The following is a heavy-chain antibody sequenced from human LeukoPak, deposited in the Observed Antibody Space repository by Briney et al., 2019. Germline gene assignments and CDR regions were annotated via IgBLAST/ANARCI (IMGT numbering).Heavy chain of an antibody. D-gene: IGHD4-17*01. CDR2: SSSSDDGK. CDR1: GLSLNNYA. CDR3: ARGSVTKSAFDI. J-gene: IGHJ3*02. Sequence: GGSLRLSCTASGLSLNNYAMSWVRQVPGKGLEWVSASSSSDDGKWYAESVRGRFTISRESAKNSLYLQMNSLRAGDTAVYYCARGSVTKSAFDIWGQGTMVTVSS. V-gene: IGHV3-23*01.